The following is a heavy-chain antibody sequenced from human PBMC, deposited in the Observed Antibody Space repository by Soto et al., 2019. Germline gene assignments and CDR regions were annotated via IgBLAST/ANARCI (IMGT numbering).Heavy chain of an antibody. CDR1: GFTFSSYG. V-gene: IGHV3-30*18. D-gene: IGHD1-26*01. Sequence: PGGSLRLSCAASGFTFSSYGMHWVRQAPGKGLEWVAVISYDGSNKYYADSVKGRFTISRDNSKNTLYLQMNSLRAGDTAVYYCAKDLVGAIHYYYYGMDVWGQGTTVTVSS. CDR2: ISYDGSNK. J-gene: IGHJ6*02. CDR3: AKDLVGAIHYYYYGMDV.